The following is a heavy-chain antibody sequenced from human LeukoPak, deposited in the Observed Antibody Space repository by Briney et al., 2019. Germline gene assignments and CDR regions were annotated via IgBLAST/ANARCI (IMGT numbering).Heavy chain of an antibody. CDR3: APPPIAATGN. V-gene: IGHV3-7*01. CDR1: GFTFSSYW. J-gene: IGHJ4*02. Sequence: GGSLGLSCAASGFTFSSYWMCWVRQAPGKGLEWVANIRQDGSDKNYVDSVEGRFSISRDNAKRSLYLQMNSLRAEDTAVYYCAPPPIAATGNWGQGTLVTVSS. D-gene: IGHD6-13*01. CDR2: IRQDGSDK.